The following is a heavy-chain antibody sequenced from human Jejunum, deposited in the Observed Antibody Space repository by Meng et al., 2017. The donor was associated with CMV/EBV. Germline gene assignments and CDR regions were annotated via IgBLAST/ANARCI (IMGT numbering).Heavy chain of an antibody. CDR1: GGSVSGHY. V-gene: IGHV4-34*02. CDR3: ARELGYCSGGNCYGGTFDY. Sequence: QGQLQHWGAGLLRPSQTLSLTCAVYGGSVSGHYWSWIRQTPGKGLEWIGEMNPSGVTIYNPSLKGRVTISVDTSKNQFSLKLTSVTAADTALYYCARELGYCSGGNCYGGTFDYWGQGTLVTVSS. D-gene: IGHD2-15*01. CDR2: MNPSGVT. J-gene: IGHJ4*02.